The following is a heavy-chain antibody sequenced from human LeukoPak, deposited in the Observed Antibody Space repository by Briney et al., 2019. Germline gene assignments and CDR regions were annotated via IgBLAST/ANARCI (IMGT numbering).Heavy chain of an antibody. CDR2: INPTGTAT. CDR1: GYTFTSYY. D-gene: IGHD1-26*01. CDR3: ARDNSVGDIAWWFDP. V-gene: IGHV1-46*01. J-gene: IGHJ5*02. Sequence: ASVKVSCKASGYTFTSYYMHWVRQAPGQGLEWVGLINPTGTATLYAQKFQGRITLTRDMSATTDYMELSSLTSEDTAVYYCARDNSVGDIAWWFDPWGQEPWSPSPQ.